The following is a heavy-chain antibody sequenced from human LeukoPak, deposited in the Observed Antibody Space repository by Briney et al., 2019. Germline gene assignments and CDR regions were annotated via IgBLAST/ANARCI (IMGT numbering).Heavy chain of an antibody. V-gene: IGHV3-20*04. Sequence: GGSLRLSCAASGFTFDDYGMSWVRQAPGKGLEWVSGINWNGGSTGYADSVKGRFTISRDNAKNSLYLQMNSLRAEDTALYYCAKGVSSGWHLADFDYWGQGTLVTVSS. CDR2: INWNGGST. CDR1: GFTFDDYG. D-gene: IGHD6-19*01. CDR3: AKGVSSGWHLADFDY. J-gene: IGHJ4*02.